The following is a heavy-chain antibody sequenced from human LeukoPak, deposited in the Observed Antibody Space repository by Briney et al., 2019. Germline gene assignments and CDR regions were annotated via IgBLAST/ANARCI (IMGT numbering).Heavy chain of an antibody. V-gene: IGHV4-4*07. CDR1: GGSISSYY. Sequence: SETLSLTCTVSGGSISSYYWSWIRQPAGKGLEWIGRIYTSGSTNYNPSLKSRVTMSVDTSKNQFSLKLSSVTAADTAVYYCARDCRDGSVGAFDIWGQGTMATVSS. CDR2: IYTSGST. J-gene: IGHJ3*02. CDR3: ARDCRDGSVGAFDI. D-gene: IGHD5-24*01.